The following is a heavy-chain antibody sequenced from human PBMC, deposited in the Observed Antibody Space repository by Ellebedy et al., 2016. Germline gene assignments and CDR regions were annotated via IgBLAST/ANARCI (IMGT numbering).Heavy chain of an antibody. V-gene: IGHV1-24*01. CDR2: FDPEDGET. CDR3: ATGGVPAAFDY. J-gene: IGHJ4*02. D-gene: IGHD2-2*01. Sequence: ASVKVSXXVSGYTLTELSMHWVRQAPGKGLEWMGGFDPEDGETIYAQKFQGRVTITEDTSTDTAYMELSSLRSEDTAVYYCATGGVPAAFDYWGQGTLVTVSS. CDR1: GYTLTELS.